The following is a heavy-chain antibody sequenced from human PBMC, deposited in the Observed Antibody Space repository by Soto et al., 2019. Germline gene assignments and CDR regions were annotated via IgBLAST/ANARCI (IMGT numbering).Heavy chain of an antibody. V-gene: IGHV3-21*01. CDR1: GFTFSTYS. J-gene: IGHJ4*02. D-gene: IGHD3-10*01. CDR2: ITSNNNYI. CDR3: ARDPNFFASGSGVDY. Sequence: EVQLVESGGGLVAPGGSLRLSCAASGFTFSTYSMNWVRQAPGKGLEWVSSITSNNNYIHYAASVEGRFTISRDNAKNSLYLQMTSLRVEDTAVYYCARDPNFFASGSGVDYWGQGTLVTVSS.